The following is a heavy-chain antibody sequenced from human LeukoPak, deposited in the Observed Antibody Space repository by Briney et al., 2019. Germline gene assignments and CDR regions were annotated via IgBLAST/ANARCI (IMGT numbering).Heavy chain of an antibody. V-gene: IGHV1-69*05. Sequence: SVKVSCKASGGTFSSYAISWVRQAPGQGLEWMGGIIPIFGTANYAQKFQGRVTITTDESTSTAYMELSSLRSEDTAVYYCARDRRGLLWFGDYDVTYYFDYWGQGALVTVSS. J-gene: IGHJ4*02. D-gene: IGHD3-10*01. CDR1: GGTFSSYA. CDR2: IIPIFGTA. CDR3: ARDRRGLLWFGDYDVTYYFDY.